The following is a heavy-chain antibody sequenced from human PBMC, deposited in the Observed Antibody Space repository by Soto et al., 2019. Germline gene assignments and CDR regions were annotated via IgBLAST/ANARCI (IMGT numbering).Heavy chain of an antibody. CDR1: GFTFSSYG. CDR3: ASTAPQEVWLLLAYVDL. Sequence: QVQLVESGGGVVQPGRSLRLSCAASGFTFSSYGMHWVRQAPGKGLEWVAVIWYDGSNKYYADSVKGRFTISRDNSKNTLYRQMNSLRAEDTAVYYCASTAPQEVWLLLAYVDLWGRGTLVTVSS. D-gene: IGHD5-12*01. J-gene: IGHJ2*01. CDR2: IWYDGSNK. V-gene: IGHV3-33*01.